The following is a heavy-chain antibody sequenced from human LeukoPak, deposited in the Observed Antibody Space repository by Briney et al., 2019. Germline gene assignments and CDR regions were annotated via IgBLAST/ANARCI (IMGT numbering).Heavy chain of an antibody. J-gene: IGHJ6*03. D-gene: IGHD1-1*01. CDR3: AGDWKTPYYYYYMDV. CDR1: GFTFSSYS. V-gene: IGHV3-21*01. Sequence: PGGSLRLSCAASGFTFSSYSMNWVRQAPGKGLEWVSSISSSSSYIYYADSVKGRFTISRDNAKNSLYLQMNSLRAEDTAVYYCAGDWKTPYYYYYMDVWGKGTTVTVSS. CDR2: ISSSSSYI.